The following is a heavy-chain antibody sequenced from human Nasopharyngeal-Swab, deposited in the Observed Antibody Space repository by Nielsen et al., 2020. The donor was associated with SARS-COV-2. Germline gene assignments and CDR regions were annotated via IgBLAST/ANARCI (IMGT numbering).Heavy chain of an antibody. CDR1: GYSFTSYW. CDR2: IDPSDSYT. Sequence: GESLKISCKGFGYSFTSYWISWVRQMPGKGLEWMGRIDPSDSYTNYSPSFQGHVTISADKSISTAYLQWSSLKASDTAMYYCAASRGPGSYYYGSGDQSMDVWGQGTTVTVSS. CDR3: AASRGPGSYYYGSGDQSMDV. J-gene: IGHJ6*02. V-gene: IGHV5-10-1*01. D-gene: IGHD3-10*01.